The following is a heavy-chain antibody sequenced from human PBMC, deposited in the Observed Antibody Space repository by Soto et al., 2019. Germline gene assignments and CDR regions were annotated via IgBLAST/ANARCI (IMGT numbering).Heavy chain of an antibody. J-gene: IGHJ6*02. CDR2: ISAYNGKT. CDR3: GRDSSGIDV. V-gene: IGHV1-18*01. CDR1: GYTFTTYG. Sequence: ASVKVSCKASGYTFTTYGITWVRQAPGHGLEWMGWISAYNGKTNYSQKFQTRLTMTTDTSTDTAYMDLRSLTSEDTALYYCGRDSSGIDVWGQGTMVTVSS.